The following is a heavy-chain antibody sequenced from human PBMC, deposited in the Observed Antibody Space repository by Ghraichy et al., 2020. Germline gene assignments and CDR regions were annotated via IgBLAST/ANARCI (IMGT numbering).Heavy chain of an antibody. CDR3: ARRMGTSGWYGY. J-gene: IGHJ1*01. D-gene: IGHD6-19*01. Sequence: GGSPRLSCAASGFSFSTFYVNWVRQAPGKGPEWVSSISSSSHYIYYADSVKGRFTISRDNAKNSLYLQMNSLRVEDTAVYYCARRMGTSGWYGYWGQGTLVTVSS. CDR1: GFSFSTFY. CDR2: ISSSSHYI. V-gene: IGHV3-21*01.